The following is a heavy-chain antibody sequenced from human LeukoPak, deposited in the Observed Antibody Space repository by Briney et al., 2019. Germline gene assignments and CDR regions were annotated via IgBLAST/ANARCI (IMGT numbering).Heavy chain of an antibody. CDR3: ATKTSTGHRYLDY. Sequence: GGSLRLSCAASGFPFSSYAMSWIRKAPGEGLEWLSAISRTTGTTVYADSVKGRFTISRDNSENTLFLQMNSLRAEDTAVYYCATKTSTGHRYLDYWGQRALVTVSS. D-gene: IGHD1-14*01. CDR1: GFPFSSYA. J-gene: IGHJ4*02. V-gene: IGHV3-23*01. CDR2: ISRTTGTT.